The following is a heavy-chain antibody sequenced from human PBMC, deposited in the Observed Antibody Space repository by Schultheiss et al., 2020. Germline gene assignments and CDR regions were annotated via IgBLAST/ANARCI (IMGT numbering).Heavy chain of an antibody. CDR1: NFTFDDYA. Sequence: GGSLRLSCAGSNFTFDDYAMHWVRQAPGKGLEWVSGISWNSGSRDYADSVKGRFTISRDNVKNSLHLQMNSLGPEDTALYYCAKEASGLRYFDWLLGPGFFDLWGRGTLVTVSA. CDR2: ISWNSGSR. D-gene: IGHD3-9*01. J-gene: IGHJ2*01. V-gene: IGHV3-9*01. CDR3: AKEASGLRYFDWLLGPGFFDL.